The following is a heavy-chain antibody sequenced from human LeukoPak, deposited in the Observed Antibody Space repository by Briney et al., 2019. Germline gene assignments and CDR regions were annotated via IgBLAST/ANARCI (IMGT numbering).Heavy chain of an antibody. CDR3: AAGVWGSIDY. J-gene: IGHJ4*02. Sequence: GGSLRLSCAASGFTFSSYEMNWVRQAPGKGLEWVSYISSSGSTIYYADSVKGRFTISRDNAKNSLYLQMNSLRAEDTAVYYCAAGVWGSIDYWGQGTRVTVSS. V-gene: IGHV3-48*03. D-gene: IGHD3-16*01. CDR2: ISSSGSTI. CDR1: GFTFSSYE.